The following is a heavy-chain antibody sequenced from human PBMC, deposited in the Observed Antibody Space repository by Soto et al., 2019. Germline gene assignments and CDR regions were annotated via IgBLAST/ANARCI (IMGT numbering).Heavy chain of an antibody. D-gene: IGHD6-25*01. CDR3: ARRRRRGMDV. CDR1: GGFFSGYY. Sequence: SETLSVTCAVYGGFFSGYYWSWIRQPPGKGLEWIGEINHSGSTNYNPSLKSRVTISVDTSKNQFSLKLSSVTAADTAVYYCARRRRRGMDVWGQGTTVTVS. V-gene: IGHV4-34*01. CDR2: INHSGST. J-gene: IGHJ6*02.